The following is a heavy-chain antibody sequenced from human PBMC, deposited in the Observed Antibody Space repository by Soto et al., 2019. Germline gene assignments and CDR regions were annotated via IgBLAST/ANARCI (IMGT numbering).Heavy chain of an antibody. D-gene: IGHD3-3*01. V-gene: IGHV1-46*01. CDR3: ARDGITIFGVVGDYYYGMDV. CDR1: GYSFTAYF. J-gene: IGHJ6*02. Sequence: ASVKVSCKASGYSFTAYFMHWVRQAPGQGLEWMGIVHPSGGNTNYAQKFQGRVTITADESTSTAYMELSSLRSEDTAVYYCARDGITIFGVVGDYYYGMDVWGQGTTVTVSS. CDR2: VHPSGGNT.